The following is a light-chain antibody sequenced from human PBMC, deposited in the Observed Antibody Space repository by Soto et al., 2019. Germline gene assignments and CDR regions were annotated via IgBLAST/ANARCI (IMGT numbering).Light chain of an antibody. V-gene: IGKV3D-15*01. CDR3: QQYDDWLRLT. Sequence: EIVMTQSPATLSVSPGERATLSCRASQSVNIYLAWYQQKPGQAPRLLIFGASYRATGIPARFSDSGSGTEFNLTISSLQSEDFAVYFCQQYDDWLRLTFGGGTKVEIK. CDR2: GAS. J-gene: IGKJ4*01. CDR1: QSVNIY.